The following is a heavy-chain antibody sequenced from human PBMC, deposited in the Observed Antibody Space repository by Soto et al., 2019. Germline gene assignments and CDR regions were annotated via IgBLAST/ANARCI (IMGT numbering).Heavy chain of an antibody. CDR2: ISSSSSYI. D-gene: IGHD6-13*01. V-gene: IGHV3-21*01. CDR1: GFTFSSYA. Sequence: GGSLRLSCAASGFTFSSYAMSWVRQAPGKGLEWVSSISSSSSYIYYADSVKGRFTISRDNAKNSLYLQMNSLRAEDTAVYYCARDLSSSWYLDNWFDPWGQGTLVTVSS. J-gene: IGHJ5*02. CDR3: ARDLSSSWYLDNWFDP.